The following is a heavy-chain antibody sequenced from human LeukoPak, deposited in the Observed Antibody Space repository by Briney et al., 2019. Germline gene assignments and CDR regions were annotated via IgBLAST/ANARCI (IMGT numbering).Heavy chain of an antibody. CDR1: GFSITSYW. Sequence: GESLKISSMCSGFSITSYWIGGVRQMPGKGLEWMGIIYPGDSDTRYSPSFQGQVTISADKSISTAYLQWSGLKASDPAMYYCARRRDGFNYKDYWGQGTLVTVSS. V-gene: IGHV5-51*01. CDR2: IYPGDSDT. D-gene: IGHD5-24*01. CDR3: ARRRDGFNYKDY. J-gene: IGHJ4*02.